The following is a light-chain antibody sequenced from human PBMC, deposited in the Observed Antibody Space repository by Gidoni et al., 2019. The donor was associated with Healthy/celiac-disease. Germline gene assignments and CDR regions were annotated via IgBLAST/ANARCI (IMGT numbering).Light chain of an antibody. J-gene: IGKJ3*01. V-gene: IGKV1-39*01. CDR1: QSISSY. CDR3: QQSYSTPRIT. Sequence: DIQLTQSPSSLSASVGDRVTITCRASQSISSYLHWYQQKPGKAPKLLIYAASSLQSGVPSRFSGSGSGTDFTLTIISLQPEDFATYYCQQSYSTPRITFGPGTKVDIK. CDR2: AAS.